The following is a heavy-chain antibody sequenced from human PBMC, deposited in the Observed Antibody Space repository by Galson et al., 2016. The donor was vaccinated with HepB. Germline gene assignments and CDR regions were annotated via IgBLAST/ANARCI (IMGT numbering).Heavy chain of an antibody. CDR1: GGSISSSTYY. Sequence: ETLSLTCTVSGGSISSSTYYWGWIRQPPGKGLEWIGSIYYSGSTYYNPSLKSRVTISVDTSKNQFSLKLSSVTAADKAVYYCARHRITMLVVVSSEKNWFDPWGQGTLVTVSS. J-gene: IGHJ5*02. CDR3: ARHRITMLVVVSSEKNWFDP. V-gene: IGHV4-39*01. CDR2: IYYSGST. D-gene: IGHD3-22*01.